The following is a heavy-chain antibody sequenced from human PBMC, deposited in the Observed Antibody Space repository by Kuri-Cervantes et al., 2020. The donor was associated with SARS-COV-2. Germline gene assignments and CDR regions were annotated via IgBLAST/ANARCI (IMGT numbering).Heavy chain of an antibody. CDR3: VRREGMTTYNR. CDR1: GFTVSSNY. V-gene: IGHV3-7*03. J-gene: IGHJ5*02. Sequence: GESLKISCAASGFTVSSNYMSWVRQAPGKGLEWVANIKEDGSEKYYVDSVKGRFTISRDNAKNSLYLQMNSLRAEDTAVYYCVRREGMTTYNRWGQGTLVTVSS. CDR2: IKEDGSEK. D-gene: IGHD4-11*01.